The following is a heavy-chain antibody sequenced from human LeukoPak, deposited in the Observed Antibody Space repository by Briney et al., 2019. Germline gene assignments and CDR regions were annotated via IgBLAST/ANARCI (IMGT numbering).Heavy chain of an antibody. J-gene: IGHJ4*02. V-gene: IGHV5-51*01. D-gene: IGHD4-17*01. CDR3: ASARHGDYVWDY. CDR1: GYSFTYW. CDR2: IYSGDSHT. Sequence: GESLQISCKGSGYSFTYWIGWVRQMPGKGLEWMGIIYSGDSHTKYSPSFQGRVTISADNSISTAYLQWSSLEASDTAMYYCASARHGDYVWDYWGQGTPVTVSS.